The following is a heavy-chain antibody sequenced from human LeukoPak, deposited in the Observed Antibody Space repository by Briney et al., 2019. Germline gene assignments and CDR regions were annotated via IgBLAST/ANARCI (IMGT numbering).Heavy chain of an antibody. J-gene: IGHJ3*02. V-gene: IGHV3-30*04. CDR3: AKVDTAMVQSPNDAFDI. CDR2: ISYDGSNK. CDR1: GFTFSSYA. D-gene: IGHD5-18*01. Sequence: GGSLRLSCAASGFTFSSYAMHWVRQAPGKGLEWVAVISYDGSNKYYADSVKGRFTISRDNSKNTLYQQMNSLRAEDTAVYYCAKVDTAMVQSPNDAFDIWGQGTMVTVSS.